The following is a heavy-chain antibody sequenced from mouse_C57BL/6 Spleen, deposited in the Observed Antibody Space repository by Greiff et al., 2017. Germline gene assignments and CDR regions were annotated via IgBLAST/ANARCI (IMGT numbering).Heavy chain of an antibody. V-gene: IGHV1-80*01. J-gene: IGHJ1*03. Sequence: VKLQESGAELVKPGASVKISCKASGYAFSSYWMNWVKQRPGKGLEWIGQIYPGDGDTNYNGKFKGKATLTADKSSSTAYMQLSSLTSEDSAVYFCARSNYYGSSRYWYFDVWGTGTTVTVSS. CDR1: GYAFSSYW. CDR2: IYPGDGDT. D-gene: IGHD1-1*01. CDR3: ARSNYYGSSRYWYFDV.